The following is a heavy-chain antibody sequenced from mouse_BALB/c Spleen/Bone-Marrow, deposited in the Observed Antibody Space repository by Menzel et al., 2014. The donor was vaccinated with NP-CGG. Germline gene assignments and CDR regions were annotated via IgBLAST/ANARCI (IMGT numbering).Heavy chain of an antibody. CDR2: IDPETGGN. D-gene: IGHD4-1*01. CDR3: TRNWDDYFDY. V-gene: IGHV1-15*01. J-gene: IGHJ2*01. Sequence: VKLVESGAELVRPGASVTLSCKAPGYTFTDYEIHWVKQTPVHGLEWIGAIDPETGGNAYNQKFKGKATLTADKSSSTAYMELRSLTSEDSAVYYCTRNWDDYFDYWGQGTTLTVSS. CDR1: GYTFTDYE.